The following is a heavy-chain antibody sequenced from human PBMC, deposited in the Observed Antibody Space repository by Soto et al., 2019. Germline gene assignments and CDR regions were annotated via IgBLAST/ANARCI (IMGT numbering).Heavy chain of an antibody. V-gene: IGHV4-4*07. CDR2: IFANGHT. Sequence: SETLSLTCIVSGGSISEKYWNWVRQPPGKGLEWIGLIFANGHTDYNPSLKSRVTMSVDASKNQFSLRLTSMTAADTAVYYCVASLAASGLNWLDPWGHGTTVTVSS. CDR3: VASLAASGLNWLDP. D-gene: IGHD6-13*01. J-gene: IGHJ5*02. CDR1: GGSISEKY.